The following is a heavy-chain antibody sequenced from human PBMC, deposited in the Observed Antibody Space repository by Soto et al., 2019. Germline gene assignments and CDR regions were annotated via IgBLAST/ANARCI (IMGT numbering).Heavy chain of an antibody. CDR3: ARDSYDFWSGYYLGWYYYYGMDV. D-gene: IGHD3-3*01. V-gene: IGHV3-21*01. CDR1: GFTFSSYS. Sequence: EVQLVESGGGLVKPGGSLRLSCAASGFTFSSYSMNWVRQAPGKGLEWVSSISSSSSYIYYADSVKGRFTISRDNAKNSLYLQMNSLRAEDTAVYYCARDSYDFWSGYYLGWYYYYGMDVWGQGTTVTVSS. J-gene: IGHJ6*02. CDR2: ISSSSSYI.